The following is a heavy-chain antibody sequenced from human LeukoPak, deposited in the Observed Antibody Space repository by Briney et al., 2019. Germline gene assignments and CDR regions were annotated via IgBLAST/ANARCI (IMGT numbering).Heavy chain of an antibody. J-gene: IGHJ4*02. CDR1: GGTFSSYA. Sequence: GASVKVSCKASGGTFSSYAISWVRQAPGQRLEWMGWINAGNGNTKYSQKFQGRVTITRDTSASTAYMELSSLRSEDTAVYYCARDRSVWGRWGQGTLVTVSS. CDR2: INAGNGNT. V-gene: IGHV1-3*01. CDR3: ARDRSVWGR. D-gene: IGHD3-16*01.